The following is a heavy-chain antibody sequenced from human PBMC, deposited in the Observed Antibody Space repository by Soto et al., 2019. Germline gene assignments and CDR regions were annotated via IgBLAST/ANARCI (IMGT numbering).Heavy chain of an antibody. Sequence: PGGSLRLSCAASGFTFSSYAMSWVRLASGKGLEWVGRIKTEGNSYATAYSASVKGRFIISRDDSKNTAYLQMNSLKTEDTAIYYCVRHVIVGPTDWLDPWGQGTLGTVSS. V-gene: IGHV3-73*01. D-gene: IGHD1-26*01. CDR3: VRHVIVGPTDWLDP. CDR1: GFTFSSYA. CDR2: IKTEGNSYAT. J-gene: IGHJ5*02.